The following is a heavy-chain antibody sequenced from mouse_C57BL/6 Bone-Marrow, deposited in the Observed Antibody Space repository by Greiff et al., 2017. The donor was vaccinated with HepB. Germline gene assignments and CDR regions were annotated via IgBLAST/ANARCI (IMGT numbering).Heavy chain of an antibody. CDR3: ARGGLRRGYYFDY. J-gene: IGHJ2*01. CDR1: GYSITSGYY. CDR2: ISYDGSN. D-gene: IGHD2-2*01. V-gene: IGHV3-6*01. Sequence: DVQLQESGPGLVKPSQSLSLTCSVTGYSITSGYYWNWIRQFPGNKLEWMGYISYDGSNNYNPSLKNRISITRDTSKNQFFLKLNSVTTEDTATYYCARGGLRRGYYFDYWGQGTTLTVSS.